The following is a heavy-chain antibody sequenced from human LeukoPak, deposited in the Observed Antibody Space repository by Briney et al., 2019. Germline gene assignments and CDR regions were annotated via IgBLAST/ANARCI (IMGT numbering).Heavy chain of an antibody. V-gene: IGHV3-48*03. CDR2: ISSSGSTI. CDR1: GFTFSSYE. D-gene: IGHD3-22*01. Sequence: GGSLRLSCAASGFTFSSYEMNWVRQAPGKGLEWVSYISSSGSTIYYADSVKGRFTISRDNANNSLYLQMNSLRAEDTAVYYCAGDYYDSSGYYYFDYWGQGTLVTVSS. CDR3: AGDYYDSSGYYYFDY. J-gene: IGHJ4*02.